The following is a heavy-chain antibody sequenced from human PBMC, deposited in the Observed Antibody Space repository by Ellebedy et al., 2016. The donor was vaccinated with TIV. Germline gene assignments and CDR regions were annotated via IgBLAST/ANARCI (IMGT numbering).Heavy chain of an antibody. CDR3: ARSANWGYYFDY. D-gene: IGHD7-27*01. Sequence: ASVKVSCKASGYTFTSFYLHWVRQSPGQGPEWMGWINRHSGGTTYGQKFQGRVNMTRDTSTTTAYLHLNRLTSDDTAVYYCARSANWGYYFDYWGLGSLVTVSS. CDR1: GYTFTSFY. V-gene: IGHV1-2*02. CDR2: INRHSGGT. J-gene: IGHJ4*02.